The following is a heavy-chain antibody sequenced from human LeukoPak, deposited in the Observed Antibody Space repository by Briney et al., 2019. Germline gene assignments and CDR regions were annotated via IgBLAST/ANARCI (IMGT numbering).Heavy chain of an antibody. D-gene: IGHD2-8*01. V-gene: IGHV4-39*01. CDR2: IYYSGST. J-gene: IGHJ5*02. CDR1: GGSISSSSYY. CDR3: GRRAVMDWFDP. Sequence: ASETLSLTCTVSGGSISSSSYYRGWIRQPPGKGLEWIGSIYYSGSTYYNPSLKSRVTISVDTSKNQFSLKLSSVTAADTAVYYCGRRAVMDWFDPWGQGTLVTVSS.